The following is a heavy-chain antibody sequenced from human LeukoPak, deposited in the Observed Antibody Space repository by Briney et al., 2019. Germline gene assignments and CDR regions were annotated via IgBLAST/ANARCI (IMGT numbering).Heavy chain of an antibody. J-gene: IGHJ5*02. CDR1: GASLTTKY. D-gene: IGHD2/OR15-2a*01. CDR2: ICYSRNT. Sequence: PETLSLTCTVSGASLTTKYWSWIPQPPGKGLEGIGYICYSRNTDSNPSLPPRVIISVDASKNQISLTLISLTAAYTAMYYCARLARDECKSDQCYSWFGLWGQGTLVTVSS. CDR3: ARLARDECKSDQCYSWFGL. V-gene: IGHV4-59*01.